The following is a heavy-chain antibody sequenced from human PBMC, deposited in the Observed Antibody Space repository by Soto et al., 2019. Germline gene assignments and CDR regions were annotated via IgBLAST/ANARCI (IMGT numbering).Heavy chain of an antibody. D-gene: IGHD1-26*01. Sequence: SETLSLTCTISGASISNYYWSWIRQVPGKGMEWIGYVNDGWGAAYTPSLQGRVAVSLDTSKSLLSLKLTSVTATDTAVYYCVRKGSGALHGLVDVWGQGTTVTVSS. J-gene: IGHJ6*02. V-gene: IGHV4-59*08. CDR1: GASISNYY. CDR2: VNDGWGA. CDR3: VRKGSGALHGLVDV.